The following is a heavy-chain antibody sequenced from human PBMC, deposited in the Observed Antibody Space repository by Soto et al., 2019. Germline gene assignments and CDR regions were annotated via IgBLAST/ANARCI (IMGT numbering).Heavy chain of an antibody. CDR1: GGSISSGNYY. J-gene: IGHJ4*02. V-gene: IGHV4-30-4*01. Sequence: QVQLQESGPGLVKPSQTLSLTCTVSGGSISSGNYYWSWIRQPPGKGLEWIGYIYYSGSTYYTPSLKSRVTISVDTSKNLFSLKLSSVTAADTAVYYCAREGAGSVHTIQAPDYWGQGTLVTVSS. CDR2: IYYSGST. D-gene: IGHD3-3*01. CDR3: AREGAGSVHTIQAPDY.